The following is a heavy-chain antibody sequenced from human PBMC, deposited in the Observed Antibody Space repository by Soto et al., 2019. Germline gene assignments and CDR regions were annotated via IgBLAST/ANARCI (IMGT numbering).Heavy chain of an antibody. J-gene: IGHJ3*02. Sequence: PGGSLRLSCAAAGFIFRSYSMNWVRQAPGKGLEWVSSISRSSDYIYYADSVKGRFTISRDNAKNSLYLQMNSLRAEDTAVYFCARDYDSLTGYAFDIWGQGTMVTVS. CDR2: ISRSSDYI. CDR3: ARDYDSLTGYAFDI. D-gene: IGHD3-9*01. V-gene: IGHV3-21*01. CDR1: GFIFRSYS.